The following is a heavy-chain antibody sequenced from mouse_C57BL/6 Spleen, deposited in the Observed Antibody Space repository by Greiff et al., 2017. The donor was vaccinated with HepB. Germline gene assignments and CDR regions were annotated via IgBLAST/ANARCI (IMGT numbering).Heavy chain of an antibody. CDR1: GYTFTEYT. CDR3: ARHGSVLLRPFDY. V-gene: IGHV1-62-2*01. CDR2: FYPGSGSI. J-gene: IGHJ2*01. Sequence: VKLMESGAELVKPGASVKLSCKASGYTFTEYTIHWVKQRSGQGLEWIGWFYPGSGSIKYNEKFKDKATLTADKSSSTVYMEHSRLTSEDSEVYYCARHGSVLLRPFDYWGQSTTLTVSS. D-gene: IGHD1-1*01.